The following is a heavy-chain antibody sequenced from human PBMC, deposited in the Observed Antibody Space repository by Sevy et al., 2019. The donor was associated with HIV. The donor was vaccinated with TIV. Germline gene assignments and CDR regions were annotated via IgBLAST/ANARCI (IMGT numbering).Heavy chain of an antibody. CDR3: EKVVVPADIDPFYYYAYGMDV. CDR1: GFTFSYYA. CDR2: ISGSGDST. D-gene: IGHD2-2*01. V-gene: IGHV3-23*01. Sequence: GGSLRLSCAASGFTFSYYAINWVRQAPGKGLEWVSRISGSGDSTFYADSVKGRFTISRDNSKNTVHLQTNSLRVEDTDVYSCEKVVVPADIDPFYYYAYGMDVWGQGTTVTVSS. J-gene: IGHJ6*02.